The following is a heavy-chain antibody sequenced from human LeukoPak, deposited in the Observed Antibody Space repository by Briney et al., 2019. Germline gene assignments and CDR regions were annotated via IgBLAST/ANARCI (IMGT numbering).Heavy chain of an antibody. D-gene: IGHD6-19*01. CDR2: IYSGGST. Sequence: PGGSLRLSCAASGFTVSSNYMSWVRQAPGKGLEWVSVIYSGGSTYYADSVKGRFTISRDNSKNTLYLQMNSLRAEDTAVYYCARVPRLGQMFYYFDYWGQGTLVTVSS. V-gene: IGHV3-53*01. CDR1: GFTVSSNY. CDR3: ARVPRLGQMFYYFDY. J-gene: IGHJ4*02.